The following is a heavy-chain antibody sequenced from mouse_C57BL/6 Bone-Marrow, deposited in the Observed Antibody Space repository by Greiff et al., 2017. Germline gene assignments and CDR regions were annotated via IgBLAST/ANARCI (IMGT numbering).Heavy chain of an antibody. Sequence: EVKLVESGGGLVQSGRSLRLSCATSGFTFSDFYMEWVRQAPGKGLEWIAASRNKANDYTTEYSASVKGRFIVSRDTSQSILYLQMNALRAEDTAIYYCARDADYCHYWYFDVWGTGTTVTVSS. D-gene: IGHD2-13*01. CDR1: GFTFSDFY. CDR3: ARDADYCHYWYFDV. V-gene: IGHV7-1*01. J-gene: IGHJ1*03. CDR2: SRNKANDYTT.